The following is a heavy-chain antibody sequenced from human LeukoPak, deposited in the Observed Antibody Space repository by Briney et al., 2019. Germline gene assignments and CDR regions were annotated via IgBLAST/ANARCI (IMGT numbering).Heavy chain of an antibody. D-gene: IGHD5-24*01. J-gene: IGHJ4*02. CDR1: GGSFSGYY. CDR2: INHSGST. Sequence: SETLSLTCTVYGGSFSGYYWSWIRQPPGKGLEWIGEINHSGSTNYNPSLKSRVTISVDTSKNQFSLKLSSVTAADTAVYYCASQRASPTFDYWGQGTLVTVSS. CDR3: ASQRASPTFDY. V-gene: IGHV4-34*01.